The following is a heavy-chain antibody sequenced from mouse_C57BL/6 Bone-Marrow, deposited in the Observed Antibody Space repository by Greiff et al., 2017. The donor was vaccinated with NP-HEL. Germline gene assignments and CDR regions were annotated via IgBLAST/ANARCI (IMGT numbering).Heavy chain of an antibody. Sequence: EVMLVESGGGLVKPGGSLKLSCAASGFTFSDYGMHWVRQAPEKGLEWVAYISRGSSTIYYADTVKGRFTISRDNAKNTLCMQMTRLRSEDTAMYYCAREVTGTGDYWGQGTTLTVSS. CDR2: ISRGSSTI. J-gene: IGHJ2*01. CDR1: GFTFSDYG. D-gene: IGHD4-1*01. V-gene: IGHV5-17*01. CDR3: AREVTGTGDY.